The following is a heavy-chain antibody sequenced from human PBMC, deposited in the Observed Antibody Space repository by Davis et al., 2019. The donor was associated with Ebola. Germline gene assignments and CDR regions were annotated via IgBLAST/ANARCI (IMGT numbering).Heavy chain of an antibody. V-gene: IGHV3-48*03. Sequence: PGGSLRLSCAVSGFTFSTSEMNWVRQAPGKGLEWVSFIDTSGGTTNYADSVKGRFTISRDNAKNLLYLQMNSLRADDTAVYYCARADYGHNAPPYYLDYWGQGTLVTVSS. CDR3: ARADYGHNAPPYYLDY. CDR2: IDTSGGTT. J-gene: IGHJ4*02. CDR1: GFTFSTSE. D-gene: IGHD4-17*01.